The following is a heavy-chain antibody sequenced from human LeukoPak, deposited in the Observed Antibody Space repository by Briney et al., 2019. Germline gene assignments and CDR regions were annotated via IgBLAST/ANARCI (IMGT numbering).Heavy chain of an antibody. CDR3: ARAKPKNMVRGLIMRRESRYYFDY. CDR2: ISSSSSYI. J-gene: IGHJ4*02. Sequence: PGESLRLSCAASGFTFSSYSMNWVRQAPGKGLEWVSSISSSSSYIYYADSVKGRFTISRDNAKNSLYLQMNSLRAEDTAVYYCARAKPKNMVRGLIMRRESRYYFDYWGQGTLVTVSS. CDR1: GFTFSSYS. D-gene: IGHD3-10*01. V-gene: IGHV3-21*01.